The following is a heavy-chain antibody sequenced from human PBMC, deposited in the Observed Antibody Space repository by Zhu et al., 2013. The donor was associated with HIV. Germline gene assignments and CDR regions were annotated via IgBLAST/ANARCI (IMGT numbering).Heavy chain of an antibody. Sequence: QVQLVQSGAEVKKPGASVKVSCKASGYTFTGYYLHWVRQAPGQGLEWMGRINPNSDDIKYAQKFQGRVTMTRDTSISTAYMELSRLRSDDTAVYYCARFVGGDYWGQGTLVTVSS. CDR3: ARFVGGDY. D-gene: IGHD1-26*01. CDR2: INPNSDDI. J-gene: IGHJ4*02. V-gene: IGHV1-2*02. CDR1: GYTFTGYY.